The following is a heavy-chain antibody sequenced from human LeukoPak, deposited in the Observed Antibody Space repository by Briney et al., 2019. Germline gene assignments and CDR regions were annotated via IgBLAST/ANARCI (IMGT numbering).Heavy chain of an antibody. Sequence: GASVKVSCKASGYTFTGYYMHWVRQAPGQGLEWMGIINPSGGSTSYAQKFQGRVTMTRDMSTSTVYMELSSLRSEDTAVYYCAREEHKGSFFDYWGQGTLVTVSS. V-gene: IGHV1-46*01. CDR2: INPSGGST. CDR1: GYTFTGYY. D-gene: IGHD2-21*01. CDR3: AREEHKGSFFDY. J-gene: IGHJ4*02.